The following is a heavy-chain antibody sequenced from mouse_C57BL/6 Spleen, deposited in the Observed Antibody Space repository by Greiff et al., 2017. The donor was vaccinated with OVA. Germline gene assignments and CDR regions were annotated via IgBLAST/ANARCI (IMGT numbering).Heavy chain of an antibody. CDR2: IHPSDSDT. Sequence: VQLQQPGAELVKPGASVKVSCKASGYTFTSYWMHWVKQRPGQGLEWIGRIHPSDSDTNYNQKFKGKATLTVDKSSSTAYIQLSSLTSEDSAVYCCAIEEDWAQATAYWGQGTLVTVSA. CDR1: GYTFTSYW. V-gene: IGHV1-74*01. CDR3: AIEEDWAQATAY. J-gene: IGHJ3*01. D-gene: IGHD3-2*02.